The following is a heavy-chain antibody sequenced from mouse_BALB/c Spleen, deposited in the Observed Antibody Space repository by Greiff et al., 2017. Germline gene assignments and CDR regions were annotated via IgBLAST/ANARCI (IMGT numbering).Heavy chain of an antibody. D-gene: IGHD1-1*02. V-gene: IGHV1S81*02. J-gene: IGHJ4*01. CDR3: ARWRWSHRDYYAMDY. CDR2: INPSNGRT. Sequence: VQLQQPGAELVKPGASVKLSCKASGYTFTSYWMHWVKQRPGQGLEWIGEINPSNGRTNYNEKFKSKATLTVDKSSSTAYMQLSSLTSEDSAVYYCARWRWSHRDYYAMDYWGQGTSVTVSS. CDR1: GYTFTSYW.